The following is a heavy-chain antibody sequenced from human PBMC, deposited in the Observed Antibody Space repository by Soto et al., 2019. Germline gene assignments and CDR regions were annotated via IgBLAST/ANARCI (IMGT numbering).Heavy chain of an antibody. D-gene: IGHD4-17*01. V-gene: IGHV1-69*06. J-gene: IGHJ5*02. CDR2: IIPIFGTA. Sequence: QVQLVQSGAEVQKPGSSVKVSCKASGGTFSSYALSWVRQAPGQGLEWMGGIIPIFGTANYAQKFQGRVTITADKSTSTAYMELSSLRSEDTAVYYCARGYGGTRGWWFDPWGQGTLVTVSS. CDR1: GGTFSSYA. CDR3: ARGYGGTRGWWFDP.